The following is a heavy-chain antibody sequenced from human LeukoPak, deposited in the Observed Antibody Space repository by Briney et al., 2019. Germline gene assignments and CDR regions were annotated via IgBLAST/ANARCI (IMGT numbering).Heavy chain of an antibody. CDR2: ISSSGSTI. D-gene: IGHD6-6*01. CDR1: GFAFSNAW. J-gene: IGHJ3*02. V-gene: IGHV3-48*04. Sequence: PGGPLRLSCALSGFAFSNAWMNWVPQAPGKGLEGVSYISSSGSTIYYADSVKGRFTISRDNTKNSLYLQMNSLRAADTAVYYCARDLSIAARGGIWGQGTMVTVSS. CDR3: ARDLSIAARGGI.